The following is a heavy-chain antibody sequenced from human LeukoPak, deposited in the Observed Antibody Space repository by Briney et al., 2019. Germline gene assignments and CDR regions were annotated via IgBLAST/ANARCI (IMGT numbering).Heavy chain of an antibody. Sequence: AGGSLRLSCAASGFTFSTYGMHWVRQAPGKGLEWVAVIWYDGSQKYHADSVKDRFTISRDNSKNMLYLQMNSLRAEDTAVYYCARDGGSTGWVDYWGQGTLATVSS. CDR2: IWYDGSQK. J-gene: IGHJ4*02. CDR3: ARDGGSTGWVDY. D-gene: IGHD6-19*01. CDR1: GFTFSTYG. V-gene: IGHV3-33*01.